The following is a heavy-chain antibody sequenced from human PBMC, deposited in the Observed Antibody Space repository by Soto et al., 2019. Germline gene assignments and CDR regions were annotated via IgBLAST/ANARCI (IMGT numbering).Heavy chain of an antibody. CDR2: INPNSGGT. J-gene: IGHJ5*02. CDR1: GYTFTGYY. Sequence: ASVKVSCKASGYTFTGYYMHWVRQAPGQGLEWMGWINPNSGGTNYAQKFQGWVTMTRDTSISTAYMELNSLRAEDTAVYYCAKSNWFDPWGQGTLVTVSS. V-gene: IGHV1-2*04. CDR3: AKSNWFDP.